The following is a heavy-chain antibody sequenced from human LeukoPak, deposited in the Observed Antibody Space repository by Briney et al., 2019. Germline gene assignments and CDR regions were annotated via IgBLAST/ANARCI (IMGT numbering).Heavy chain of an antibody. Sequence: SETLSLTCTVSGGSISSNTYYWGWIRQPPGKGLEWIGSIYYSGSTYYNPSLKSRVTISVDTSKNQFSLKMRSVTAADTAVYYCARDGPWGYVDYWGQGTLVTVSS. CDR2: IYYSGST. CDR1: GGSISSNTYY. CDR3: ARDGPWGYVDY. D-gene: IGHD7-27*01. V-gene: IGHV4-39*07. J-gene: IGHJ4*02.